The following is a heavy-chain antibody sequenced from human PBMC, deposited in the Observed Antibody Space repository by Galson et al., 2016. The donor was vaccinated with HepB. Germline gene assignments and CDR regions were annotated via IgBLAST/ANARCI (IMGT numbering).Heavy chain of an antibody. J-gene: IGHJ6*02. V-gene: IGHV4-34*01. CDR2: VNHSGST. CDR3: ARGSRRRYNGMDV. Sequence: SETLSLTCAVYGESFSYSYWNYYWTWIRQPPGKGPEWIGEVNHSGSTNYNPSLKSRVTMFVDTSKNYISLRRRSVTAADTAMYFCARGSRRRYNGMDVWGQGTAVTVFS. CDR1: GESFSYSYWNYY.